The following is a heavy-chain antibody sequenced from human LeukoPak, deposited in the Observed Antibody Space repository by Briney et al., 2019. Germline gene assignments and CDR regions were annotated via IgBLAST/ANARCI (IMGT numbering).Heavy chain of an antibody. CDR1: TFTSYF. Sequence: GASVKVSCKASTFTSYFMHWLRQAPGQGPEWMGWVIPSSGDTKYAQKFQGRVIMTRETSINTAYMELSALTSDDTAMYFCATVLSWGQGTLVTVSS. J-gene: IGHJ4*02. CDR3: ATVLS. CDR2: VIPSSGDT. D-gene: IGHD6-6*01. V-gene: IGHV1-2*02.